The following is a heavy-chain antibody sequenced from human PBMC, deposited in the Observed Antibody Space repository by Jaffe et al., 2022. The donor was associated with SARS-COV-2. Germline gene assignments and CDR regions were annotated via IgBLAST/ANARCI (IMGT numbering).Heavy chain of an antibody. J-gene: IGHJ4*02. CDR3: ARAPFPYGEFDY. CDR1: GGSISSYY. D-gene: IGHD3-16*01. CDR2: IYYSGST. Sequence: QVQLQESGPGLVKPSETLSLTCTVSGGSISSYYWSWIRQPPGKGLEWIGYIYYSGSTNYNPSLKSRVTISVDTSKNQFSLKLSSVTAADTAVYYCARAPFPYGEFDYWGQGTLVTVSS. V-gene: IGHV4-59*01.